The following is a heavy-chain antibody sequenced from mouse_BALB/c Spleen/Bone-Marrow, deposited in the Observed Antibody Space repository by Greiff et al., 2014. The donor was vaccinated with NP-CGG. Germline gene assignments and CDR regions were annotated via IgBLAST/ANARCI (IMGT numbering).Heavy chain of an antibody. D-gene: IGHD4-1*01. CDR1: GDSITSGY. CDR2: ISYTGNT. Sequence: DVKLVESGPSLIKPSQTLSLTCSVTGDSITSGYWNWIRKFPGNELEYMGYISYTGNTYYNPSLKSRISIARDTSKNQYYLQLHSVTTEDTATYFCARSLGRFDYRGQGATLTVSS. V-gene: IGHV3-8*02. J-gene: IGHJ2*01. CDR3: ARSLGRFDY.